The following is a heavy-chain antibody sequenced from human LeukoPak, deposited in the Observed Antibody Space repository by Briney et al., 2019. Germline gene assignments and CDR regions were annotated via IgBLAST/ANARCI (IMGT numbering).Heavy chain of an antibody. D-gene: IGHD3-3*01. CDR3: ARGGLTIFGPFHF. CDR2: ISGDGSST. CDR1: GFTFSSYW. Sequence: PGGSLRLSCTASGFTFSSYWMHWVRQAPGTGLVWVSRISGDGSSTIYADSVKGRFTISRDNAENTLYLQMNTLRVEDTAVYYCARGGLTIFGPFHFWGQGTRVTVSS. J-gene: IGHJ4*02. V-gene: IGHV3-74*01.